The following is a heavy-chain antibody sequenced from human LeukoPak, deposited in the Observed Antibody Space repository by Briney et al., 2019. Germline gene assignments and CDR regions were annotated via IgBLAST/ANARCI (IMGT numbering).Heavy chain of an antibody. CDR1: GGTFSSYA. Sequence: SVKVSCKASGGTFSSYAISWVRQAPGQGLEWMGRINPILGIANYAQKFQGRVTITADKSTSTAYMELSSLRSEDTAVYYCARVSSGGSYVDYWGQGTLVTVSS. D-gene: IGHD2-15*01. J-gene: IGHJ4*02. CDR3: ARVSSGGSYVDY. V-gene: IGHV1-69*04. CDR2: INPILGIA.